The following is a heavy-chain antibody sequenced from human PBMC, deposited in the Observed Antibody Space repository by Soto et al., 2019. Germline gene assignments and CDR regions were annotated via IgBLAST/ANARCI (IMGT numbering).Heavy chain of an antibody. J-gene: IGHJ6*02. Sequence: SETLSLTCTVSGGSISSYYWSWIRQPAGKGLEWIGRIYTSGSTSYNPSLKSRVTMSVDTSKNQFSLKLSSVTAADTAMYYCARGDYDCSGNPIPYGMDVWGQGTTVTVSS. CDR1: GGSISSYY. V-gene: IGHV4-4*07. CDR2: IYTSGST. D-gene: IGHD3-10*01. CDR3: ARGDYDCSGNPIPYGMDV.